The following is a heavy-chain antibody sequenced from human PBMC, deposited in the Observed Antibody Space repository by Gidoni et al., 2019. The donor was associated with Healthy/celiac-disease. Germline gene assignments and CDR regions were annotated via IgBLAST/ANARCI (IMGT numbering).Heavy chain of an antibody. Sequence: QVQLQESGPGLGKPSETLSLTCTVSGGPISSYYWSWIRQPPGKGLEWIGYIYYSGSTNYNPSLKSRVTISVDTSKNQFSLKLSSVTAADTAVYYCARQRRVGANYYYGMDVWGQGTTVTVSS. J-gene: IGHJ6*02. V-gene: IGHV4-59*08. CDR2: IYYSGST. CDR3: ARQRRVGANYYYGMDV. CDR1: GGPISSYY.